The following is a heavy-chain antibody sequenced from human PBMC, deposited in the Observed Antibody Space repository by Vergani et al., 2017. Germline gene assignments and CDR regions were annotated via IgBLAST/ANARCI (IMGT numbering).Heavy chain of an antibody. D-gene: IGHD4/OR15-4a*01. CDR2: IYYSGST. V-gene: IGHV4-61*01. Sequence: QVQLQESGPGLVKPSETLSLTCTVSGGSVSSGSYYWSWIRQPPGKGLEWIGYIYYSGSTNYNPSLKSRVTISVDTSKNQFSLKLSSVTAADTAVYYCAREPKNPGALTDAFDIWGQGTMVTVSS. CDR1: GGSVSSGSYY. J-gene: IGHJ3*02. CDR3: AREPKNPGALTDAFDI.